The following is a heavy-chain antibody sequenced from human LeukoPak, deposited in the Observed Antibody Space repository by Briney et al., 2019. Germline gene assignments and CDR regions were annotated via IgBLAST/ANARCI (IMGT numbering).Heavy chain of an antibody. J-gene: IGHJ2*01. CDR1: GFTFSTYW. V-gene: IGHV3-74*01. CDR2: INPDGSRT. Sequence: PGGSLRLSCAASGFTFSTYWVHWVRQAPGKGLVWVSRINPDGSRTDYTDSVKGRFTVSRDNSKNTLYLQMNSVRVEDTAVYYCAKDFEPALIGAFDLWGRGTHVTVSS. D-gene: IGHD3-16*01. CDR3: AKDFEPALIGAFDL.